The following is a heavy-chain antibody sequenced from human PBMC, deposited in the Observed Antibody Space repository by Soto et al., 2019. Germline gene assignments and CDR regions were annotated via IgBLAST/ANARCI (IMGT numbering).Heavy chain of an antibody. CDR1: GGSISSGTFY. Sequence: TLSLTCNPSGGSISSGTFYWSWSRQHSGKGLEWIGYIDNSGNAYYNASLKNRGTISPDTSKNQFSLKVNSVNAADTAVYYCASKMSLAKDWFDPWGQGTLVTVSS. CDR2: IDNSGNA. CDR3: ASKMSLAKDWFDP. J-gene: IGHJ5*02. V-gene: IGHV4-31*03.